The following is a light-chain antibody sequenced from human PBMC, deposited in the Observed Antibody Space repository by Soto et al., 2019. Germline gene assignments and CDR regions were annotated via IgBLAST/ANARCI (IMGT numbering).Light chain of an antibody. CDR1: QSISSW. J-gene: IGKJ1*01. CDR2: KAS. CDR3: QQYNSSPWT. Sequence: DLQMTQSPSTLSASVGDRVTITCRASQSISSWLAWYQQKPGKAPKLLIYKASSLESGVPSRFSGRGSGTEFTLTISSLQPDDFATYYCQQYNSSPWTFGQGTKVEIK. V-gene: IGKV1-5*03.